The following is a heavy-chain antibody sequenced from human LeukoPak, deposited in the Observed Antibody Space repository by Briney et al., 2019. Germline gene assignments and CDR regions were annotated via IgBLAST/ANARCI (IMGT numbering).Heavy chain of an antibody. J-gene: IGHJ6*03. V-gene: IGHV3-7*01. CDR2: IKQDGSEK. Sequence: GGSLRLSCAASGFTFSSYAMSWVRQAPGKGLEWVANIKQDGSEKYYVDSVKGRFTISRDNAKNSLYLQMNSLRAEDTAVYYCARNLPRVVPAATPYFYYYYMDVWGKGTTVTVSS. D-gene: IGHD2-2*01. CDR3: ARNLPRVVPAATPYFYYYYMDV. CDR1: GFTFSSYA.